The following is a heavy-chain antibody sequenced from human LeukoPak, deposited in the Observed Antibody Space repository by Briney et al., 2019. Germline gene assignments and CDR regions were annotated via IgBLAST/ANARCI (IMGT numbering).Heavy chain of an antibody. CDR2: IYPGDSDT. J-gene: IGHJ3*02. D-gene: IGHD2-21*02. Sequence: GESLKISCKGSGYSFTSYWIGWVRQMPGKGLEWMGIIYPGDSDTRYSPSFQGQVTISADKSISTAHLQWSSLKASDTAMYYCARQVFPYCGGDCYSRAFDIWGQGTMVTVSS. CDR1: GYSFTSYW. V-gene: IGHV5-51*01. CDR3: ARQVFPYCGGDCYSRAFDI.